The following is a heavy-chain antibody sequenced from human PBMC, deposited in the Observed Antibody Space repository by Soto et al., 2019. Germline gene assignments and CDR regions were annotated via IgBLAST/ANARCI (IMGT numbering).Heavy chain of an antibody. V-gene: IGHV1-18*01. CDR1: GYTFTRYG. CDR3: AREGRIAVAGTDFDY. J-gene: IGHJ4*02. Sequence: ASVKLSCKASGYTFTRYGISWVRQAPGQGLEWMGWISAYNGNTNYAQKLQGRVTMTTDTSTSTAYMELRSLRSDDTAVYYCAREGRIAVAGTDFDYWGQGTLVTVSS. CDR2: ISAYNGNT. D-gene: IGHD6-19*01.